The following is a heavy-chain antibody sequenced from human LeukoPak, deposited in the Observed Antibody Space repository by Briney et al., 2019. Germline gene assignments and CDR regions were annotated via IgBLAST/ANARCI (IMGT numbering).Heavy chain of an antibody. V-gene: IGHV1-18*01. J-gene: IGHJ4*02. CDR1: GYTFTSYG. Sequence: ASVKVPCKASGYTFTSYGISWVRQAPGQGLEWMGYISAYNGHTNYAQNLQGRVTMTTDTPTSTAYMELRSLRSDDTAVYYCAKKPLGELSLQLDYWGQGTLVTVSS. D-gene: IGHD3-16*02. CDR2: ISAYNGHT. CDR3: AKKPLGELSLQLDY.